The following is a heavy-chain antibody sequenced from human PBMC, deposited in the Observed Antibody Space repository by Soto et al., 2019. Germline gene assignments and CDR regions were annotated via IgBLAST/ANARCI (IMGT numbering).Heavy chain of an antibody. V-gene: IGHV4-59*03. CDR1: GASITSSY. CDR3: ATGYGWFDP. CDR2: VYHSGST. D-gene: IGHD7-27*01. Sequence: QVHLQESGPGLVKPSETLSLTCTVSGASITSSYWTWVRQPPGKGLEWIGYVYHSGSTNYNPSLKSRVTLSVSTSKNPFSLRLTSVTAADTAVYYCATGYGWFDPWGQGALVTVSS. J-gene: IGHJ5*02.